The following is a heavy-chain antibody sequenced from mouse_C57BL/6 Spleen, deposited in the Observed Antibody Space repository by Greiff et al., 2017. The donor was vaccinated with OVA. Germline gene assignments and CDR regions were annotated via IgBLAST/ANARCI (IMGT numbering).Heavy chain of an antibody. V-gene: IGHV1-82*01. D-gene: IGHD4-1*01. Sequence: QVQLQQSGPELVKPGASVKISCKASGYAFSSSWMNWVKQRPGKGLEWIGRIYPGDGDTNYNGKFKGKATLTADKSSSTAYMQLSSLTSEDSAVYFCANWDGGRYFDDWGKGTTVTVSS. CDR2: IYPGDGDT. J-gene: IGHJ1*03. CDR3: ANWDGGRYFDD. CDR1: GYAFSSSW.